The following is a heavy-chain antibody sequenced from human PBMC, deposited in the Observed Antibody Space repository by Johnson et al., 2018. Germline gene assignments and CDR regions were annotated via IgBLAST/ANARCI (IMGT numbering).Heavy chain of an antibody. J-gene: IGHJ6*02. D-gene: IGHD1-20*01. Sequence: QVQLVESGGGVVQPGKSLRLSCAASGFSFSTYGMHWVRQAPGKGLEWVAVICYDGSNKYYADSVKGRFTISRDNSKNTLYLQMNSRRAEDTAVYYCATTAYKWRGVMDVWGQGTTVTVSS. V-gene: IGHV3-33*01. CDR3: ATTAYKWRGVMDV. CDR2: ICYDGSNK. CDR1: GFSFSTYG.